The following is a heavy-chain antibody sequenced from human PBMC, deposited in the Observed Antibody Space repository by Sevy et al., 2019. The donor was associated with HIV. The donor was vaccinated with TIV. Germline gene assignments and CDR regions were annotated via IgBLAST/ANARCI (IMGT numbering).Heavy chain of an antibody. Sequence: GGFLRLSCAASGFTFSDYDMSWIRQAPGKGLEWVSYISSSGSTIYYADSVKGRFTISMDNAKNSLYLQMNSLIAEDTAVYYCARDALSVDYTDYWGQGTLVTVSS. V-gene: IGHV3-11*01. CDR3: ARDALSVDYTDY. D-gene: IGHD4-4*01. J-gene: IGHJ4*02. CDR2: ISSSGSTI. CDR1: GFTFSDYD.